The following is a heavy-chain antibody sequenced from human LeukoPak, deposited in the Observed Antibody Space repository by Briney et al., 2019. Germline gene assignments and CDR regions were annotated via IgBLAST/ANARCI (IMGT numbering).Heavy chain of an antibody. J-gene: IGHJ3*02. CDR1: GFTFSSYG. Sequence: GRSLRLSCAASGFTFSSYGMHWVRQAPGKGLEWEAAISYDGSNKYYADSVKGRFTISRDNSKNTLYLQMNSLKTEDTAVYYCTTGHSEISAFDAFDIWGQGTMVTVSS. CDR2: ISYDGSNK. V-gene: IGHV3-30*03. CDR3: TTGHSEISAFDAFDI.